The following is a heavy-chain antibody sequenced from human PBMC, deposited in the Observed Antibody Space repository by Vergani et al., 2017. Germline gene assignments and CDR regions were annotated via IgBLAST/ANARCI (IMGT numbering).Heavy chain of an antibody. CDR3: AKDRTGLSDTLTGPFDY. V-gene: IGHV3-23*01. CDR2: ISGSGGST. J-gene: IGHJ4*02. D-gene: IGHD3-9*01. CDR1: GFTFSSYA. Sequence: EVQLLESGGGLVQPGGSLKLSCAASGFTFSSYAMSWVRQAPGKGLEWVAAISGSGGSTYYTDPVKGRSTISRDNSKNTLYLQMNSLRAEDTAVYYCAKDRTGLSDTLTGPFDYWGQGTLVTVSS.